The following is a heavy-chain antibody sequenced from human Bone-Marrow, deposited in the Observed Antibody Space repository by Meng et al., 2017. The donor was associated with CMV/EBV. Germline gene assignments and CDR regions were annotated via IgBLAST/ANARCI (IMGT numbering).Heavy chain of an antibody. V-gene: IGHV3-23*01. D-gene: IGHD6-13*01. J-gene: IGHJ6*02. CDR2: ISGSGGST. CDR1: GFTFSSYA. Sequence: GGSLRLSCAASGFTFSSYAMSWVRQAPGKGLEWVSAISGSGGSTYYADSVKGRFTISRDNAKNSLYLQMNSLRAEDTAVYYCARDPPYSSSWYYYYYGMDVWGQGTTVTVSS. CDR3: ARDPPYSSSWYYYYYGMDV.